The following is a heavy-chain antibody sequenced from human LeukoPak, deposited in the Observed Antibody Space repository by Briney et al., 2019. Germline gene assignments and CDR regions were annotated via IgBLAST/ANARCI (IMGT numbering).Heavy chain of an antibody. Sequence: GGSLRLSCAVSGFTFSSNSMNWVSQAPGEGVEWVSSISSSSSYIYYADSLKGGFTIYRDNAKNSVYMQMNRRRAEDTAVYYCASASSHRIAPGGDYWGQGTLVTVSS. CDR1: GFTFSSNS. J-gene: IGHJ4*02. CDR2: ISSSSSYI. V-gene: IGHV3-21*01. CDR3: ASASSHRIAPGGDY. D-gene: IGHD6-13*01.